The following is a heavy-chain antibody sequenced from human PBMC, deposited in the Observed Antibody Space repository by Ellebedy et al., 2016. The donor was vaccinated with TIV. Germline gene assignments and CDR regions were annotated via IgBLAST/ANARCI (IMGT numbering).Heavy chain of an antibody. J-gene: IGHJ4*02. CDR2: ITPGGSA. V-gene: IGHV4-34*01. Sequence: SETLSLTXAVYGGSFSGYYWTWIRQPPGKGLEWIGDITPGGSANYNPSLKSRVVISVDTSKNQFSLKLSSVTAADTAVYYCARGGGDDYSNYDFDYWGQGTLVTVSS. D-gene: IGHD4-11*01. CDR3: ARGGGDDYSNYDFDY. CDR1: GGSFSGYY.